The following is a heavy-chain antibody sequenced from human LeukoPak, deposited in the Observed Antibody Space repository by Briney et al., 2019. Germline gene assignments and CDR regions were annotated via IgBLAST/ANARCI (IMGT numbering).Heavy chain of an antibody. CDR3: ARHAADLKSYSNGLDY. CDR2: IYHSGST. Sequence: PSETLSLTCAVSGYSISSGHYWGWIRQPPGKGLEWIGSIYHSGSTYYNPSLKSRVTISVDTSKNQFSLKLSSVTAADTAVYYCARHAADLKSYSNGLDYWGQGTLVTVSS. V-gene: IGHV4-38-2*01. CDR1: GYSISSGHY. J-gene: IGHJ4*02. D-gene: IGHD4-11*01.